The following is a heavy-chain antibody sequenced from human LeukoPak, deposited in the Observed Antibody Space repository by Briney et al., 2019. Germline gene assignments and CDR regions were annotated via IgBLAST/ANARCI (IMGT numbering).Heavy chain of an antibody. V-gene: IGHV4-34*01. CDR3: ARRVLYYYDSSEVYYFDY. CDR1: GGSFSGYY. D-gene: IGHD3-22*01. CDR2: INHSGST. J-gene: IGHJ4*02. Sequence: PSETLSLTCAVYGGSFSGYYWSWIRQPPGKGLEWIGEINHSGSTNYNPSLKSRVTISVDTSKNQFSLKLSSVTAADTAVYYCARRVLYYYDSSEVYYFDYWGQGTLVTVSS.